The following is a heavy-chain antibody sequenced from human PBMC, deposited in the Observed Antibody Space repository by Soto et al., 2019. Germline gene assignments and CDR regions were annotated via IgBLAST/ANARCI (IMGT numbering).Heavy chain of an antibody. V-gene: IGHV1-2*02. CDR1: VYTFTGYY. CDR2: INPNSGGT. J-gene: IGHJ4*02. CDR3: ARADPYYDFWSGYYTPQGYFDY. D-gene: IGHD3-3*01. Sequence: SVKVSCKASVYTFTGYYMHWVRQAPGQGLEWMGWINPNSGGTNYAQKFQGRVTMTRDTSISTAYMELSRLRSDDTAVYYCARADPYYDFWSGYYTPQGYFDYWGQGTLVTASS.